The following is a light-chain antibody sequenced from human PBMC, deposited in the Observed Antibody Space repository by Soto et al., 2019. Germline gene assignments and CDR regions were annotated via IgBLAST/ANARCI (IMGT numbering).Light chain of an antibody. J-gene: IGLJ1*01. CDR2: EVN. CDR1: NSDVGNYNR. Sequence: QSVLTQPPSVSGSPGQSVTISCTGTNSDVGNYNRVSWYQQPPGTAPKLMVYEVNNRPSGVPDRFSGSKSGNTASLTISGLQAEDEADYYCSSYTSSRSYVFGTGTKVTVL. CDR3: SSYTSSRSYV. V-gene: IGLV2-18*02.